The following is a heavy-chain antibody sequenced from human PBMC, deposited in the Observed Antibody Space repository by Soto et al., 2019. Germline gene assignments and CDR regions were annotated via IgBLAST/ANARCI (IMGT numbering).Heavy chain of an antibody. V-gene: IGHV3-7*03. CDR2: IKQDGSEK. D-gene: IGHD3-3*01. J-gene: IGHJ4*02. CDR3: ARDNTYYDFWSGYTPSYYFDY. CDR1: GFTFSSYW. Sequence: LRLSCAASGFTFSSYWMSWVRQAPGKGLEWVANIKQDGSEKYYVDSVKGRFTISRDNAKNSLYLQMNSLRAEDTAVYYCARDNTYYDFWSGYTPSYYFDYWGQGTLVTVSS.